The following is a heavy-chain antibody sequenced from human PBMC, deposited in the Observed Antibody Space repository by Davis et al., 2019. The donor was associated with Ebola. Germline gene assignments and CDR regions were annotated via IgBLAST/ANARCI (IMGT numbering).Heavy chain of an antibody. J-gene: IGHJ4*02. CDR1: VYSISTSV. D-gene: IGHD1-1*01. CDR2: ISAAGDTT. Sequence: GESLKISCVASVYSISTSVMGWVRQAPGKGLEWVSAISAAGDTTYYTESVTGRFTLSRDNSKNTVFQQMSSLRAEDTAVYYCSKEGRTGTLKYWGQGTVVTVSS. V-gene: IGHV3-23*01. CDR3: SKEGRTGTLKY.